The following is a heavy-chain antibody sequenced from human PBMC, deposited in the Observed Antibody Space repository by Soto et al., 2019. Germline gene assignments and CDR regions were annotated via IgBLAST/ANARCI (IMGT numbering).Heavy chain of an antibody. V-gene: IGHV3-53*04. CDR3: ARDLYSSGWLDAFDV. CDR1: GFTVSSNY. J-gene: IGHJ3*01. CDR2: IFTGGST. D-gene: IGHD6-19*01. Sequence: EVQLVESGGGLVQPGGSLRLSCAASGFTVSSNYMSWFRQAPGKGLEWVSVIFTGGSTYYADSVKGRFTISRHSSKNTVYLQMNSLRAEHTAVYYCARDLYSSGWLDAFDVWGQGTMVTVSS.